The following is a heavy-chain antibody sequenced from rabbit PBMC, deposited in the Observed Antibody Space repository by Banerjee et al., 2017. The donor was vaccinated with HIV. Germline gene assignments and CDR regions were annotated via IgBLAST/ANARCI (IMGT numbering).Heavy chain of an antibody. V-gene: IGHV1S45*01. CDR1: GFSLSVDDY. Sequence: QEQLVESGGGLVQPEGSLTLTCTASGFSLSVDDYMCWVRQAPGKGLEWIGTIYAAKGNTWYASWAKGRFTISETSSTTVTLQMTSLTAADTATYFCASDGNGWGGDNLWGPGTLVTVS. CDR3: ASDGNGWGGDNL. J-gene: IGHJ6*01. D-gene: IGHD4-1*01. CDR2: IYAAKGNT.